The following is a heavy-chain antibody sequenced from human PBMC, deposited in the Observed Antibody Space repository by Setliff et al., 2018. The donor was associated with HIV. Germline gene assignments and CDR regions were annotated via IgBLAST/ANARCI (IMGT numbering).Heavy chain of an antibody. J-gene: IGHJ4*02. CDR1: DDSISSNY. D-gene: IGHD6-13*01. CDR2: IYTGGRT. V-gene: IGHV4-4*07. CDR3: ARRRDGSSWYRGDFDY. Sequence: KTSETLSLTCTVSDDSISSNYWSWIRQSAGKGLEWVGRIYTGGRTNYNPSLKGRVTMSVDTSKNQFSLNLSSVTAADTAVYYCARRRDGSSWYRGDFDYWGQGTLVTVSS.